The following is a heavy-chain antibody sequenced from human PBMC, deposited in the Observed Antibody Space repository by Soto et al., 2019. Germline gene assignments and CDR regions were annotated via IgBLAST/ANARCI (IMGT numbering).Heavy chain of an antibody. CDR3: ARGNAFAGETYIVY. CDR2: TYYRSRWYN. D-gene: IGHD1-1*01. CDR1: GDSVSGSSSA. V-gene: IGHV6-1*01. J-gene: IGHJ4*02. Sequence: SQTLSLTCAISGDSVSGSSSAWNWIRQSPSGGLEWLGRTYYRSRWYNDYAGSVKSRITINADTSKNQFSLQLESVTPDETAIYYCARGNAFAGETYIVYLGEGILVTVSS.